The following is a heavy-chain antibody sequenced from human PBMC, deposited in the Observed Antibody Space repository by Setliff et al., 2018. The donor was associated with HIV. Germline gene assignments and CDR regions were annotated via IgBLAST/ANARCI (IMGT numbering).Heavy chain of an antibody. CDR1: GDSISSGSYY. CDR3: AREPAAGAYYFDY. D-gene: IGHD6-13*01. Sequence: PSETLSLTCTVSGDSISSGSYYWSWIRQPAGKGLEWIGHVYTSGSTKYNPSLDSRVTISVDTSKNQFSLNLRSVTAADTAVYYCAREPAAGAYYFDYWGQGTLVTVSS. J-gene: IGHJ4*02. V-gene: IGHV4-61*09. CDR2: VYTSGST.